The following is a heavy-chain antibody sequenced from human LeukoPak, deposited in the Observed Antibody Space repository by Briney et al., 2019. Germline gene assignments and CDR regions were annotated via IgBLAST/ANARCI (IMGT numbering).Heavy chain of an antibody. D-gene: IGHD5-12*01. CDR1: GFTFSTYT. V-gene: IGHV3-21*01. Sequence: GGSLRLSCVASGFTFSTYTMNWVRQAPGKGLEWVSSIISTSTYVYYADSVRGRFTISRDNAKNSLYLQMNSLRAEDTAVYYRAREAAIVATKGGYWGQGTLVTVSS. CDR3: AREAAIVATKGGY. J-gene: IGHJ4*02. CDR2: IISTSTYV.